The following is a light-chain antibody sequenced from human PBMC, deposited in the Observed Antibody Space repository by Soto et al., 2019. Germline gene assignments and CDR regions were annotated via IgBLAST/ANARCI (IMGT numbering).Light chain of an antibody. Sequence: QSVLAQPASVSGSPGQSITISCTGTSSDVGRFNFVSWFQQHPGKAPKLLIYEVTKRPSEVSNRFSGSKSGNTASLTISGLQAEDEADYYCSSYTTRSTYVFGTGTKSPS. CDR3: SSYTTRSTYV. J-gene: IGLJ1*01. V-gene: IGLV2-14*01. CDR1: SSDVGRFNF. CDR2: EVT.